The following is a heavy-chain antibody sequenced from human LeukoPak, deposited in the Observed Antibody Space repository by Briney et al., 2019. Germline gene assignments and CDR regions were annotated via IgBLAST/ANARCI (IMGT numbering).Heavy chain of an antibody. J-gene: IGHJ4*02. CDR3: ARGYRLLRYYYGSGSYLDY. V-gene: IGHV4-59*12. Sequence: SETLSLTCTVSGGSISSYYWSWIRQPPGKGLEWIGYIYYSGSTNYNPSLKSRVTISVDTSKNQFSLKLSSVTAADTAVYYCARGYRLLRYYYGSGSYLDYWGQGTLVTVSS. CDR2: IYYSGST. D-gene: IGHD3-10*01. CDR1: GGSISSYY.